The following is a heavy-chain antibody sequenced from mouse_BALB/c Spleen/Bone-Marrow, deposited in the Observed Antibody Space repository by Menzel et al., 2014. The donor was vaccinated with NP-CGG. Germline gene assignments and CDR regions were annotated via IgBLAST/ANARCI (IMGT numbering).Heavy chain of an antibody. CDR3: ARDDATRAIDY. Sequence: EVQVVESGGGLVQPGGSLRLSCATSGFTFSDFYMDWVRQPPGKRLEWIAGSRNKANDYTAEYSASVKGRFIVSRDSSQSILYLQMNALRADDTAIYYCARDDATRAIDYWGQGTSVTVSS. CDR1: GFTFSDFY. CDR2: SRNKANDYTA. V-gene: IGHV7-1*02. D-gene: IGHD6-1*01. J-gene: IGHJ4*01.